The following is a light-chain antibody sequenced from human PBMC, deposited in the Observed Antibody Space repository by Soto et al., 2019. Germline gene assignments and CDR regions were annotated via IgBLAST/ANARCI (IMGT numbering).Light chain of an antibody. V-gene: IGKV1-5*01. Sequence: DIQMTQSPSTVSASVGDGVTITCRASQSISTWLAWYQQKPGKAPNILIYDASTLESGGPSGFSGSGSGTEFNLTISSLQPDGSATYYCQQYNSYPYTFGQGTKLEIK. CDR2: DAS. CDR3: QQYNSYPYT. CDR1: QSISTW. J-gene: IGKJ2*01.